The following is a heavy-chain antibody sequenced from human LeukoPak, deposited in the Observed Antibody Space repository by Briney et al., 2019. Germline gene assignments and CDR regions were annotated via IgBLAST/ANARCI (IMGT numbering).Heavy chain of an antibody. V-gene: IGHV3-9*03. Sequence: GGSLRLSCAASGFTFDDYAMHWVRQAPGKGLEWVSGISWNSGSIGYADSVKGRFTISRDNAKNSLYLQMNSLRAEDMAVYYCAKAGAVVVVVAKFFDYWGQGTLVTVSS. J-gene: IGHJ4*02. CDR1: GFTFDDYA. D-gene: IGHD2-15*01. CDR3: AKAGAVVVVVAKFFDY. CDR2: ISWNSGSI.